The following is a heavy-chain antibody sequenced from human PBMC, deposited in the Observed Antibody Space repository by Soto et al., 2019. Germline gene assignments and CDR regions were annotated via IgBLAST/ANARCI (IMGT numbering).Heavy chain of an antibody. CDR3: ARDHMFAFDS. CDR2: IRIKTYGETT. Sequence: GGSLRLSCTTSGFTFGDHAISWVRQVPGKGLEWVGFIRIKTYGETTEYAASVKGRFTISRDDSKRIAYVQMNSLINEDTAVYYCARDHMFAFDSWGQGTLVTVSS. CDR1: GFTFGDHA. J-gene: IGHJ4*02. V-gene: IGHV3-49*04. D-gene: IGHD3-10*02.